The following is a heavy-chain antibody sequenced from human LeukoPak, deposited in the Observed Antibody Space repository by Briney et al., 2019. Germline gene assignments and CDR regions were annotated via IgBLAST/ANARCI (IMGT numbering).Heavy chain of an antibody. Sequence: GGSLRLSCAASGFTFSSYSMNWVRQAPGKGLEWVSSISSSSYIYYADSVKGRFTISRDNAKNSLYLQMNSLRAEDTAVYYCARSPRSMVRGVITHDYWGQGTPVTVSS. V-gene: IGHV3-21*01. CDR2: ISSSSYI. D-gene: IGHD3-10*01. CDR3: ARSPRSMVRGVITHDY. J-gene: IGHJ4*02. CDR1: GFTFSSYS.